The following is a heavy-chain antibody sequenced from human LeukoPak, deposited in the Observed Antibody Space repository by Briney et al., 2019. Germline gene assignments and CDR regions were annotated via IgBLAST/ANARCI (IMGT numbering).Heavy chain of an antibody. D-gene: IGHD4-17*01. Sequence: PGGSLRLSCAASGFTFSSYSMNWVRQAPGKGLEWVSYISSSSSTIYYADSVKGRFTISRDNAKNSLYLQMNSLRAEDTAVYYCARDLSTTVIINWFDPWGQGTLVTVSS. CDR3: ARDLSTTVIINWFDP. CDR2: ISSSSSTI. V-gene: IGHV3-48*01. J-gene: IGHJ5*02. CDR1: GFTFSSYS.